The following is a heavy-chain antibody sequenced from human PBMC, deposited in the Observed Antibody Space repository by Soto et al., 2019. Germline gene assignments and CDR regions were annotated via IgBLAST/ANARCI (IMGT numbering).Heavy chain of an antibody. Sequence: QVQLVQSGAEVKKPGASVKVSCKASGYTFTSYDINWVRQATGQGLEWMGWMNPNSGNTGYAQKFQGRVTMTRNTSISTAYMELSSLRSEDTAVYYCARGYCPNGVCYPLFDYWGQGTLVTVSS. CDR1: GYTFTSYD. D-gene: IGHD2-8*01. CDR3: ARGYCPNGVCYPLFDY. V-gene: IGHV1-8*01. J-gene: IGHJ4*02. CDR2: MNPNSGNT.